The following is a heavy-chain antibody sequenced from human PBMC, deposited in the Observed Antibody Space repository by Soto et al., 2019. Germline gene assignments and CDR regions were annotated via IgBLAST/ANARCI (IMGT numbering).Heavy chain of an antibody. CDR3: ARDDMLLIRGVIEHYYGMDV. J-gene: IGHJ6*02. V-gene: IGHV3-21*01. CDR2: ISSSSSNI. CDR1: RFTFSSYS. D-gene: IGHD3-10*01. Sequence: GGSLRLSCGASRFTFSSYSMNWVRQAPGKGLEWVSCISSSSSNIYYADSVKGRVTISRDNAKNSLYLQMNSLRVEDTAVYYCARDDMLLIRGVIEHYYGMDVWGQGTTVTVSS.